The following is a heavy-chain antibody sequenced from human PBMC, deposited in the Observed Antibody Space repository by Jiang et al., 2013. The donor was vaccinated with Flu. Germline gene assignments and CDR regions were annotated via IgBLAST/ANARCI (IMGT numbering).Heavy chain of an antibody. CDR1: GYTFTSYA. CDR3: ARDPRFLTTPTKNYGDYGIDY. CDR2: INTNTGNP. J-gene: IGHJ4*02. Sequence: QSGSELKKPGASVKVSCKASGYTFTSYAMNWVRQAPGQGLEWMGWINTNTGNPTYAQGFTGRFVFSLDTSVSTAYLQISSLKAEDTAVYYCARDPRFLTTPTKNYGDYGIDYWGQGTLVTVSS. V-gene: IGHV7-4-1*02. D-gene: IGHD4-17*01.